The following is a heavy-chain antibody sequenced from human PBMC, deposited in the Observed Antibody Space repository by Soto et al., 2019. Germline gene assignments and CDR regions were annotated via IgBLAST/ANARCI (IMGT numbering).Heavy chain of an antibody. V-gene: IGHV4-39*01. D-gene: IGHD1-26*01. CDR2: VYYNGNT. Sequence: ETLFITCTVSGGSTSSSSYQWVWISQPPGKGLEWIGNVYYNGNTYYNPSLKSRLTISVDTSNNQFSLKVKSVTAADTAVYFCARISGSYNDRYFDYWGQGTLVTVSS. CDR1: GGSTSSSSYQ. CDR3: ARISGSYNDRYFDY. J-gene: IGHJ4*02.